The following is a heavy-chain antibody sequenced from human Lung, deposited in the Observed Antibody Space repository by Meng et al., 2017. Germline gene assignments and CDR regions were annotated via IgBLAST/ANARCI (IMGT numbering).Heavy chain of an antibody. CDR2: INAGGGNK. CDR1: GSTFTSYA. D-gene: IGHD1-26*01. Sequence: QVQLVQSGADLKRPGASVRLSCQASGSTFTSYAVHWVRQAPGPGAEWMGGINAGGGNKRYSSTFEARLSITLNTPATTVYMDLTNLRSDGTAVYYCARERGMGATHWFDPWGQGTLVTVSS. CDR3: ARERGMGATHWFDP. J-gene: IGHJ5*02. V-gene: IGHV1-3*01.